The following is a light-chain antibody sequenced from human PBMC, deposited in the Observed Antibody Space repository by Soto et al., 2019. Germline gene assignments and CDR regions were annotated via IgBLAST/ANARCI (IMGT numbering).Light chain of an antibody. CDR1: SSDIGIYNY. CDR2: EVS. CDR3: SSYSGSSTLVV. Sequence: QSALTQPASVSGSPGQSITISCTGTSSDIGIYNYVSWYQHHPGKAPKLMIYEVSRRPSGVSNRFFGSKSDNTASLTISGLQPEDEAAYSCSSYSGSSTLVVFGGGTKLTVL. V-gene: IGLV2-14*01. J-gene: IGLJ2*01.